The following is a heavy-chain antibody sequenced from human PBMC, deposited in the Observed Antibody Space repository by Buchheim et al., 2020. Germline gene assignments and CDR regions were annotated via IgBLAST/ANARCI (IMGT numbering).Heavy chain of an antibody. CDR3: ARLALYSGSYYEWD. CDR2: IDPTDSHT. V-gene: IGHV5-10-1*03. Sequence: EVQLVQSGAEVKKPGESLRISCKGSGYSFKRQCISWVRQMPGKGLEWLGRIDPTDSHTNYSPSFQGHVSISVDKSITTAYPQWSSLKASDTAMYYCARLALYSGSYYEWDWGQGTL. D-gene: IGHD1-26*01. J-gene: IGHJ4*02. CDR1: GYSFKRQC.